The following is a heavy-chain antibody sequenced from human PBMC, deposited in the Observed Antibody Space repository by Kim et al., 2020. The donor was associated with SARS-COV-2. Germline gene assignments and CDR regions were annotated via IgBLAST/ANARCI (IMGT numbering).Heavy chain of an antibody. J-gene: IGHJ4*02. Sequence: GGSLRLSCAASGFTFSSYWMHWVRQAPGKGLVWVSRINSDGSSTSYADSVKGRFTISRDNAKNTLYLQMNSLRAEDTAVYYCARVSGGSCYRYWGQGTLVTVSS. CDR3: ARVSGGSCYRY. CDR1: GFTFSSYW. V-gene: IGHV3-74*01. D-gene: IGHD2-15*01. CDR2: INSDGSST.